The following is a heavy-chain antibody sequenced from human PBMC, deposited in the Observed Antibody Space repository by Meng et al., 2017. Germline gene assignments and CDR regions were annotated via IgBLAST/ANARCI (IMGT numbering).Heavy chain of an antibody. Sequence: SGPTLVKPTETLTLTCTVSGFSLSNARMGVSWIRQPPGKALEWLAHIFSNDEKSYSTSLKSRLTISKDTSKSQVVLTMTNMDPVDTATYYCARLYSSSWYRWVGGYYCYGMDVWGQGTTVTVSS. J-gene: IGHJ6*02. CDR1: GFSLSNARMG. CDR3: ARLYSSSWYRWVGGYYCYGMDV. V-gene: IGHV2-26*01. CDR2: IFSNDEK. D-gene: IGHD6-13*01.